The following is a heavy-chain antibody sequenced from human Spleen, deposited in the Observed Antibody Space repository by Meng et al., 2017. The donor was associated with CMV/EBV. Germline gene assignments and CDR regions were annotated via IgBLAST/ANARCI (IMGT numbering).Heavy chain of an antibody. V-gene: IGHV1-46*01. J-gene: IGHJ6*02. D-gene: IGHD6-6*01. CDR2: INPSGGST. CDR3: AREGGDSSSYSGGMDV. Sequence: ASVKVSCKASGYTFTSYYMHWVRQAPGQGLEGMGIINPSGGSTSYAQKFQGRVTMTRDTSTSTVYMELSSLRSEDTAVYYCAREGGDSSSYSGGMDVWGQGTTVTVSS. CDR1: GYTFTSYY.